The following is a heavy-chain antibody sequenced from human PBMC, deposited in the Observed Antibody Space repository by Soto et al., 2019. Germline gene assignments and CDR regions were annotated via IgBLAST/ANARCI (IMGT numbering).Heavy chain of an antibody. V-gene: IGHV1-69*01. CDR1: GGTFKAFA. CDR2: IVPLFGTP. J-gene: IGHJ6*02. CDR3: ETDGLQTSLALEV. Sequence: QVQVLQSGAEVKKPGSSVKVSCKTSGGTFKAFAFSWVRQAPGQGLEWLGGIVPLFGTPNYEGRCQGRLSITADESTNTVHMELNSLHSADTAVYYCETDGLQTSLALEVWGQGTTITVSS.